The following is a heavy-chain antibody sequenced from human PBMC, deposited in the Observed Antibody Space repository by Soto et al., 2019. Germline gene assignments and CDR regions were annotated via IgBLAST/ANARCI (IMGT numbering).Heavy chain of an antibody. V-gene: IGHV3-33*01. D-gene: IGHD3-9*01. J-gene: IGHJ4*02. CDR3: VRVFDTYYCDL. CDR2: IWSDGTNK. Sequence: QVQLVESGGGVVQPGRSLRLSCAASGFTFSTYGMHWVRQAPGKGLEWVALIWSDGTNKYYADSVKGRFTISRDNSKKTLYLQMNSLRAEDTAVYFCVRVFDTYYCDLWCQGNMVTVSA. CDR1: GFTFSTYG.